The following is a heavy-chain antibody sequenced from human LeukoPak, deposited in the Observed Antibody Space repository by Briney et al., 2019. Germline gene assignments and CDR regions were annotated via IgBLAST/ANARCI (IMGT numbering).Heavy chain of an antibody. J-gene: IGHJ4*02. V-gene: IGHV4-39*01. Sequence: SETLSLTCTVSGGSISSSSYYWGWVRQPPGRGLEWVGSIYDSGSTYYTPSLKSRVTISVDTSKTQFSLKLRSVTAADTAVYYCARHLKFYVSGYFDYWGQGTLVTVSS. CDR3: ARHLKFYVSGYFDY. D-gene: IGHD3-16*01. CDR2: IYDSGST. CDR1: GGSISSSSYY.